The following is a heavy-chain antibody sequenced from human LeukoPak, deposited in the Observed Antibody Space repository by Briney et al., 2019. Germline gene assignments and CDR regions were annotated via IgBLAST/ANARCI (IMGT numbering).Heavy chain of an antibody. CDR3: ARIWGYCSGGSCYSTPY. Sequence: GGSLRLSCAASGFTSSSYSMNWVRQAPGKGLEWVSYISRSGSTIYYADSVKGRFTTSRDNAKNSLYLQMNSLRDEDTAVYYCARIWGYCSGGSCYSTPYWCQGTLVTVSS. CDR1: GFTSSSYS. CDR2: ISRSGSTI. J-gene: IGHJ4*02. D-gene: IGHD2-15*01. V-gene: IGHV3-48*02.